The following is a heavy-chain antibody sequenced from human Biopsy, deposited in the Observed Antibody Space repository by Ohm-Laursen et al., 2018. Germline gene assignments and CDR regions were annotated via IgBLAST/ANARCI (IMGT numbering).Heavy chain of an antibody. V-gene: IGHV1-2*02. CDR3: AKDLLEWSVPS. CDR1: GYTFTGDY. CDR2: IDPKTGGT. J-gene: IGHJ4*02. Sequence: VSVKVSCKSSGYTFTGDYIHWVRQAPGQGLEWMGWIDPKTGGTEYAQKFRGRVTMTRDTSISTMYMDLSSLRSDDAAVYYCAKDLLEWSVPSWGQGTLVTVSS. D-gene: IGHD3-3*01.